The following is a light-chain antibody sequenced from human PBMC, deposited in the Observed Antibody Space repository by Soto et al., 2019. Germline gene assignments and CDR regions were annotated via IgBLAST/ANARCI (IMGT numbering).Light chain of an antibody. Sequence: FVLHPYPGTLSLAPGERAPLSCTASQTVRNNYLAWYQQKPGQAPRLLIYDASSRATGIPDRFSGGGSGTDFTLTISRLEPEDFAVYYCQQFSSYPLTSGGGTEVDI. CDR1: QTVRNNY. V-gene: IGKV3-20*01. CDR3: QQFSSYPLT. CDR2: DAS. J-gene: IGKJ4*01.